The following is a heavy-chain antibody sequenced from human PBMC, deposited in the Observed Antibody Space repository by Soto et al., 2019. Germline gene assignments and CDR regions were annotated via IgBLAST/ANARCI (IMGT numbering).Heavy chain of an antibody. CDR3: ARAPNNLFDP. Sequence: SETLSLTCAVYGGSFSGYDWSWIRQPPGKGLEWIGEIYHSGSTNYNPSLKSRVTISVDKSKNQFSLKLSSVTAADTAVYYCARAPNNLFDPWGQGTLVTVS. J-gene: IGHJ5*02. CDR2: IYHSGST. CDR1: GGSFSGYD. V-gene: IGHV4-34*01.